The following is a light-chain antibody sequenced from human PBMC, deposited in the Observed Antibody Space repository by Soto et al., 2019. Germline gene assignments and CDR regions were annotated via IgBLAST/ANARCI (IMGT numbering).Light chain of an antibody. V-gene: IGLV7-43*01. Sequence: QAVVTQEPSLTVSPGGTVTLTCASSTGAVTSAYSPNWFQQKPGQAPRALIYAMNNKHSWTPARFSGSLLGGKAALTLSGVQPEDEAEYYCLLYFGDVPNFVFGTGTKLTVL. J-gene: IGLJ1*01. CDR1: TGAVTSAYS. CDR3: LLYFGDVPNFV. CDR2: AMN.